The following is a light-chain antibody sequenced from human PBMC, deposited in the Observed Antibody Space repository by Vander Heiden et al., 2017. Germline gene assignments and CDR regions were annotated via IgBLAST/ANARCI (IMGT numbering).Light chain of an antibody. CDR3: AAWDDSLTGLV. Sequence: QPVLTQPPSTSGTPGQRVTIPCSGRSANIGSNAVNWYQQLPGAAPRLLIYNNDQRPSGVPDRFSGSKSGTSASLSVSGLRAEDEADYYCAAWDDSLTGLVFGGGTKLTVL. CDR1: SANIGSNA. J-gene: IGLJ2*01. CDR2: NND. V-gene: IGLV1-44*01.